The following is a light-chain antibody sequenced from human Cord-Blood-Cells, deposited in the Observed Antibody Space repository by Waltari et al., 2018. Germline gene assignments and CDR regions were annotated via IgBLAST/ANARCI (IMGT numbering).Light chain of an antibody. V-gene: IGLV2-14*01. CDR3: SSYTSSSTLAYV. CDR1: SRDVGGYNY. Sequence: QSALTQPPSVTGSPGPSITLPCTGTSRDVGGYNYVSWYQQHPGKAPKLMIYDVSNRPSGVSNRFSGSKSGNTASLTISGLQAEDEADYYCSSYTSSSTLAYVFGTGTKVTVL. J-gene: IGLJ1*01. CDR2: DVS.